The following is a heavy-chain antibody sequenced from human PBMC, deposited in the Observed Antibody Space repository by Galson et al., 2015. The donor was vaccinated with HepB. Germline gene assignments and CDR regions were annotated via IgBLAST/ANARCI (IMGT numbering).Heavy chain of an antibody. J-gene: IGHJ6*02. D-gene: IGHD6-13*01. CDR3: AREGAAAGLVPNGLAIHYQYYGMDV. CDR1: GFTFGSYA. Sequence: SLRLSCAASGFTFGSYAMHWVRQAPGKGLEYVSAISSNGGSTYYANSVKGRFTISRDNSKNTLYLQMGSLTAEDMAVYYCAREGAAAGLVPNGLAIHYQYYGMDVWGQGTTVTVSS. CDR2: ISSNGGST. V-gene: IGHV3-64*01.